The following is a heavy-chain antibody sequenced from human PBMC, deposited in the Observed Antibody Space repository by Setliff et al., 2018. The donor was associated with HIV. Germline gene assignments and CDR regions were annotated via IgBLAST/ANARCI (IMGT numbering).Heavy chain of an antibody. CDR3: ARGGPASPNWFDP. D-gene: IGHD3-16*01. Sequence: ASVKVSCKASGYTFTHSYMHWVRQAPGKGLEWMGRVDPEDGEAIYVEKFQGRVTITADTSTDTAYMELSSLRSEDTAVYYCARGGPASPNWFDPWGQGTLVTVPQ. CDR2: VDPEDGEA. V-gene: IGHV1-69-2*01. J-gene: IGHJ5*02. CDR1: GYTFTHSY.